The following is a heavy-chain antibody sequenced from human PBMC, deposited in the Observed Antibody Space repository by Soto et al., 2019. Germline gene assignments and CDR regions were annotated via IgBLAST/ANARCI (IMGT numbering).Heavy chain of an antibody. CDR3: ARGLVVVAANYWLDP. V-gene: IGHV4-31*03. D-gene: IGHD2-15*01. CDR2: IYYSGST. Sequence: SETLSLTCTFSGCTISSGGYYWSWIRQHPGKGLEWIGYIYYSGSTYYNPSLKSRVTISVDTSKNQFSLKLSSVTAADTAVYYCARGLVVVAANYWLDPWGQGTLVTVSS. CDR1: GCTISSGGYY. J-gene: IGHJ5*02.